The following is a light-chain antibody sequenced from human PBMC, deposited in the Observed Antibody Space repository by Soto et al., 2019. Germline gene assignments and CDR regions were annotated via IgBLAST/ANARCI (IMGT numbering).Light chain of an antibody. CDR1: QSVSTY. J-gene: IGKJ5*01. V-gene: IGKV3-11*01. CDR3: QQRSNWPPLT. CDR2: DAS. Sequence: EIVLTQSPATLSLSPGEGATLSCRASQSVSTYLAWYQQKPAQAPRLLIYDASNRATGIPARFSGSGSGTDFTLTISSLEPEDFAVYYCQQRSNWPPLTFGQGTRLEIK.